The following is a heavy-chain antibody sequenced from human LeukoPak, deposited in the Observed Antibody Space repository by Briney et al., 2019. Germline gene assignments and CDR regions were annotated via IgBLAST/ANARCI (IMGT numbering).Heavy chain of an antibody. CDR2: ISSSSSYI. J-gene: IGHJ5*02. CDR3: ARSESEHNWNFLRWFDP. D-gene: IGHD1-7*01. CDR1: GFTFSSYS. Sequence: KPGGSLRLSCAASGFTFSSYSMNWVRQAPGKGLEWVSSISSSSSYIYYADSVKGRFTISRDNAKNSLYLQMNSLRAEDTAVYYCARSESEHNWNFLRWFDPWGQGTLVTVSS. V-gene: IGHV3-21*01.